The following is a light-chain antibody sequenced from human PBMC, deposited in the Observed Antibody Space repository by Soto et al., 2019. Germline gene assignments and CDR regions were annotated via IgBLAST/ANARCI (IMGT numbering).Light chain of an antibody. Sequence: DIQMTQFPSSLSASVGDRVTVTCRASRDISNFLAWYQQKPGEVPHLLIYAAYTLESGVPSRFSGSASGTDFTLTIASLQPEDVATYYCERYNTLPPWEFGKGTRVE. CDR3: ERYNTLPPWE. V-gene: IGKV1-27*01. CDR1: RDISNF. J-gene: IGKJ1*01. CDR2: AAY.